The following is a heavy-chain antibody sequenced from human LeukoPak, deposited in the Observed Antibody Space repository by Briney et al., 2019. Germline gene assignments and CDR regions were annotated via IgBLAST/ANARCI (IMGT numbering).Heavy chain of an antibody. D-gene: IGHD4-17*01. J-gene: IGHJ3*02. CDR2: IYYSGST. V-gene: IGHV4-31*01. CDR3: ARSTTVPYDAFDI. Sequence: SETLSLTCTVSGGSISSGGYYWNWIRQHPGKGLEWIGYIYYSGSTHSNPSLISPVTISLDTSKNQFSLRLSSVTTADTAVYYCARSTTVPYDAFDIWGQGTMVTVSS. CDR1: GGSISSGGYY.